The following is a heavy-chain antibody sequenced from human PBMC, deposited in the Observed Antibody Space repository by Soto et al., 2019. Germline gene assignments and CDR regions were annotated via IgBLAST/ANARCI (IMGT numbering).Heavy chain of an antibody. D-gene: IGHD5-12*01. V-gene: IGHV3-9*01. CDR2: ISWNSGSI. J-gene: IGHJ6*03. CDR3: AKERSGNDYWGYYYYMDV. CDR1: GFTFDDYA. Sequence: EVQLVESEGGLVQPGRSLRLSCAASGFTFDDYAMRWVRQAPGKGLEWVSGISWNSGSIGYADSVKGRFTISRDNAKNSLYLQMNSLRAEDTALYYCAKERSGNDYWGYYYYMDVWGKGTTVTVSS.